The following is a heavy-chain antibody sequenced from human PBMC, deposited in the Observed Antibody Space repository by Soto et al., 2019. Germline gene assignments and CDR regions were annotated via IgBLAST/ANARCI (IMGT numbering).Heavy chain of an antibody. CDR3: ARDRGPSSGYYPYWFDP. V-gene: IGHV1-69*13. CDR2: IIPIFGTT. D-gene: IGHD3-22*01. CDR1: GGTFSSYA. Sequence: SVKVSCKASGGTFSSYAITWVRQAPGQGLEWKGGIIPIFGTTNYAQKFQARVTITADESTSTAYMELSSLRSEDTAVYFCARDRGPSSGYYPYWFDPWGQGTLVTVSS. J-gene: IGHJ5*02.